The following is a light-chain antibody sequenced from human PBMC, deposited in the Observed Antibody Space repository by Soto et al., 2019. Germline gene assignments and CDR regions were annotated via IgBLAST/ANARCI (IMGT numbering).Light chain of an antibody. CDR3: QQFSSYPLT. V-gene: IGKV3-20*01. Sequence: VLTQSPSPASLSPGERANLSCRASQTVRNNYLAWYQQNPGQAPRLLIYCASSRATGIPDRFSGGGSGTDFTLTISRLEPEDFAAYYCQQFSSYPLTFGGGTKGDIK. CDR2: CAS. J-gene: IGKJ4*01. CDR1: QTVRNNY.